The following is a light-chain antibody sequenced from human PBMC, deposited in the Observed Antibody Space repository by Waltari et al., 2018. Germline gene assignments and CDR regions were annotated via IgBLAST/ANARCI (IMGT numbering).Light chain of an antibody. CDR3: CSYAGTYSWV. V-gene: IGLV2-11*01. CDR1: SSDVGAYNY. CDR2: DVY. J-gene: IGLJ3*02. Sequence: QSALTQPRSVSGSPGQSVTISCTGTSSDVGAYNYVSWYQQHPGKAPKLIIYDVYKRPSGVPDRFSGSNSGNTASLTVSGLQAEDEADYYCCSYAGTYSWVFGGGTGLTVL.